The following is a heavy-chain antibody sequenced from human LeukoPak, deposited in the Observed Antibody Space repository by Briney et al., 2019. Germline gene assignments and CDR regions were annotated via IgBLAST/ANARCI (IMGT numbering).Heavy chain of an antibody. Sequence: GASVKVSCKASGYTFTSYGISWVRQAPGQGLEWMGWISAYNGNTNYAQKLQGRVTMTTDTSTSTAYMELRSLRSDDTAVYYCARDREPEQLVGFDYWGQGTLVTVSS. CDR3: ARDREPEQLVGFDY. J-gene: IGHJ4*02. D-gene: IGHD6-6*01. V-gene: IGHV1-18*01. CDR2: ISAYNGNT. CDR1: GYTFTSYG.